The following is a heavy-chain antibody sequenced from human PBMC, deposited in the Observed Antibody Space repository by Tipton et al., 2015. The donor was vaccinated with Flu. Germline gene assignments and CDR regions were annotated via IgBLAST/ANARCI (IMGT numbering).Heavy chain of an antibody. Sequence: TLSLTCTVSGGSIRSSSYYWGWIRQPPGKGPEWIGSMLYGGSTYYNPSLESRVTISLDTSKNQLSLKLSTVTAADTAVYYCACRGSCYHWGQGTLVTVSS. V-gene: IGHV4-39*07. CDR2: MLYGGST. CDR1: GGSIRSSSYY. D-gene: IGHD1-26*01. J-gene: IGHJ4*02. CDR3: ACRGSCYH.